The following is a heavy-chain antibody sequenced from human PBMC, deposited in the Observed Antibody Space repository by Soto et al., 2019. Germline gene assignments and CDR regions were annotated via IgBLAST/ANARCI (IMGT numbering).Heavy chain of an antibody. V-gene: IGHV1-46*04. CDR2: INPSGGST. J-gene: IGHJ5*02. Sequence: QVQLVQSGAEVKKPGASVKVSCKASGYTFTGYHIHWVRQAPGQGLEWMGVINPSGGSTRYAQRLQSRLTLSSDPFTTTVYMERSSLRSEDTAVYYCARDYYGSGNYGRPWGQGTLVTVSS. CDR1: GYTFTGYH. CDR3: ARDYYGSGNYGRP. D-gene: IGHD3-10*01.